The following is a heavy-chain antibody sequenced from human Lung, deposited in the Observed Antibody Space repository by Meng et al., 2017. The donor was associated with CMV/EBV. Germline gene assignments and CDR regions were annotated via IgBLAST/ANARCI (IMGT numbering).Heavy chain of an antibody. Sequence: GGSLRLXCAASGFTFSSYAMHWVRQAPGKGLEWVANIRFDGTNKYHADSVKGRFTISRDNSKNTLYLQMNSLRAEDTAVYYCAKRGDSSGTYAMAVWGQGTTVTVSS. J-gene: IGHJ6*02. V-gene: IGHV3-30*02. D-gene: IGHD3-22*01. CDR1: GFTFSSYA. CDR2: IRFDGTNK. CDR3: AKRGDSSGTYAMAV.